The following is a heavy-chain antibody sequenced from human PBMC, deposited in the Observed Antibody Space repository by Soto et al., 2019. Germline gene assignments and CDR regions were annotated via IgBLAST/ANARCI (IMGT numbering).Heavy chain of an antibody. J-gene: IGHJ6*02. V-gene: IGHV4-30-2*01. CDR3: ARDATYYDFWSGYYTGGGYYYYGMDV. CDR1: GGSISSGGYS. D-gene: IGHD3-3*01. Sequence: PSETLSLTCAVSGGSISSGGYSWSWIRQPPGKGLEWIGYIYHSGSTYYNPSLKSRVTISVDTSKNQFSLKLSSVTAADTAVYYCARDATYYDFWSGYYTGGGYYYYGMDVWGQGTTVTVSS. CDR2: IYHSGST.